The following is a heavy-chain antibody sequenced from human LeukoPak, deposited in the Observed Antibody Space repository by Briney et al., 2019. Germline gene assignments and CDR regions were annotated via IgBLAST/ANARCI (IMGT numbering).Heavy chain of an antibody. V-gene: IGHV4-34*01. CDR1: GGSFSGYY. CDR2: INHSGST. J-gene: IGHJ5*02. Sequence: SETLSLTCAVYGGSFSGYYWSWIRQPPGKGLEWIGEINHSGSTNYNPYLKSRVTISVDTSKNQFSLKLSSVTAADTAVYYCARSLQIIAAGYNWFDPWGQGTLVTVSS. CDR3: ARSLQIIAAGYNWFDP. D-gene: IGHD6-13*01.